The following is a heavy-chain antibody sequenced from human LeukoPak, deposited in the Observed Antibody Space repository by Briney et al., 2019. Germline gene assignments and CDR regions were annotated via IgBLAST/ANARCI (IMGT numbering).Heavy chain of an antibody. CDR3: ARDHGCSSTSCYYYYGMDV. CDR2: ISAYNGNT. V-gene: IGHV1-18*01. Sequence: ASVKVSCKASGYTFTSYGISWVRQAPGQGLEWMGWISAYNGNTNYAQKLQGRVTMTTDTSTSTAYMELRSLRSEDTAVYYCARDHGCSSTSCYYYYGMDVWGQGTTVTVSS. CDR1: GYTFTSYG. J-gene: IGHJ6*02. D-gene: IGHD2-2*01.